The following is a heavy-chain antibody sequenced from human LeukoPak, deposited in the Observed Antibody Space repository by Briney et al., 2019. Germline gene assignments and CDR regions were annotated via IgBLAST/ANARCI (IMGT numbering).Heavy chain of an antibody. CDR1: GFIFNSYG. CDR2: IWFDGSNK. CDR3: AIDPNWGTHS. D-gene: IGHD7-27*01. J-gene: IGHJ4*02. V-gene: IGHV3-33*01. Sequence: GGSLRLSCSASGFIFNSYGMHWVRQAPGEGLEWVAVIWFDGSNKLYADSVKGRFTISRDNSKNTLSLQMNSLRVEDTAVYYCAIDPNWGTHSWGQGVLVTVSS.